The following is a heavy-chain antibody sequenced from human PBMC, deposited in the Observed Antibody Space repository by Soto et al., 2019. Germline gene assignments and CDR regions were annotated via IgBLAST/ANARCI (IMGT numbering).Heavy chain of an antibody. V-gene: IGHV1-69*13. Sequence: GASVKVSCKASGGTFSSYAISWVRQAPGQGLEWMGGTIPIFGTANYAQKFQGRVTITADESTSTAYMELSSLRSEDTAVYYCARGAAIVRNYYYGMDVWGQGTTVTVSS. CDR1: GGTFSSYA. J-gene: IGHJ6*02. CDR3: ARGAAIVRNYYYGMDV. CDR2: TIPIFGTA. D-gene: IGHD1-26*01.